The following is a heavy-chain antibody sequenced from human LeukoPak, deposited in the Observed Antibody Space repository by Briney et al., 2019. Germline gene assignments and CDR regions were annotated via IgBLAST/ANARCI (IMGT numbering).Heavy chain of an antibody. J-gene: IGHJ4*02. CDR2: IKQDGSET. CDR3: ARDRSISGVVTIDF. V-gene: IGHV3-7*01. D-gene: IGHD3-3*01. CDR1: GFSFSNSW. Sequence: GGSLRLSCAASGFSFSNSWMTWVRQSPGKGLEWVANIKQDGSETYYVDSVMGRFTISRLNAKNSVYLQMNSLRAEDTAVYHCARDRSISGVVTIDFWGQGTLVTVSS.